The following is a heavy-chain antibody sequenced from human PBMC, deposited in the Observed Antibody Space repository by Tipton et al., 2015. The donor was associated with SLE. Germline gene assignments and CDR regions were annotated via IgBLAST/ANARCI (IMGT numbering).Heavy chain of an antibody. CDR1: GGSFSGYY. V-gene: IGHV4-34*01. J-gene: IGHJ4*02. CDR2: VNHLGTI. Sequence: TLSLTCDVNGGSFSGYYWSWIRQSPGKGLEWIGEVNHLGTIYYNASLKSRVTISIDTSKGHFSLKLTSVTAADTAVYYCARMEGMITYGGIAGLWGQGTVVTVSS. CDR3: ARMEGMITYGGIAGL. D-gene: IGHD3-16*01.